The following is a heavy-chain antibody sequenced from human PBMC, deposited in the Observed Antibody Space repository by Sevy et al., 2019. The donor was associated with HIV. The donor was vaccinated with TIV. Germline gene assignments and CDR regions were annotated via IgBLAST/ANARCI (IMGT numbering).Heavy chain of an antibody. CDR3: ARGEQWLSFNY. D-gene: IGHD6-19*01. CDR2: IYGNNST. CDR1: GFNISSNY. Sequence: GGSLRLSCAASGFNISSNYLSWVRQAPGKGLEWDSVIYGNNSTYYADFVKGRFTISRDNSKNTLYLQMNSLRVEDTAIYYCARGEQWLSFNYWGQGTLVTVSS. J-gene: IGHJ4*02. V-gene: IGHV3-53*01.